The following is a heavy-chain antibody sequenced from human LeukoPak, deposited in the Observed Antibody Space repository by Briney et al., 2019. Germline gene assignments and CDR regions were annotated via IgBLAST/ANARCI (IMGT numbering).Heavy chain of an antibody. CDR1: SVSMNTYY. D-gene: IGHD4-17*01. Sequence: PSETVSLTCTVSSVSMNTYYWSWMRQPPGKGRVWIGYIYSCGSNNYNPSLKRRVTMSVDTSKNQLYLDLSTVSAADTAVYYWARDYGGYRVDFWGQGSLVSVSS. J-gene: IGHJ4*02. V-gene: IGHV4-59*01. CDR3: ARDYGGYRVDF. CDR2: IYSCGSN.